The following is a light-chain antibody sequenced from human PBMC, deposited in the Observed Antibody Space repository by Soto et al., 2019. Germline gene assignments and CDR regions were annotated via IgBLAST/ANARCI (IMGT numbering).Light chain of an antibody. CDR1: QSVSSSY. Sequence: LTQSSGTLSLSPGERATLSCRASQSVSSSYLAWYQQKPGQAPRLLIYGASSRATGIPDRFSGSGSGTDFTLTISRLEPEDFAVYYCQQYGSSPTTFAQGTKVDI. CDR2: GAS. V-gene: IGKV3-20*01. J-gene: IGKJ1*01. CDR3: QQYGSSPTT.